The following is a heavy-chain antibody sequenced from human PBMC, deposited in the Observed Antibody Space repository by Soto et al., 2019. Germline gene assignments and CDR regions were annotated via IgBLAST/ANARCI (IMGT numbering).Heavy chain of an antibody. CDR1: GGPLTTYF. V-gene: IGHV4-59*08. D-gene: IGHD6-13*01. Sequence: SETLSLTCNVSGGPLTTYFWSWIRQPPGKGLEWIGYIYNIGSTNYNPSLKSRVTISVDTSKNQFSLKLSSVTAADTAVYYCARGSTGCSSSWYRYWGQGTLVTISS. CDR3: ARGSTGCSSSWYRY. CDR2: IYNIGST. J-gene: IGHJ4*02.